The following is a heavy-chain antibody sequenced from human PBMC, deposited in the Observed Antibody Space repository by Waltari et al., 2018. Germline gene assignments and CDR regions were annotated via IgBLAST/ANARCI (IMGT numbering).Heavy chain of an antibody. J-gene: IGHJ4*02. D-gene: IGHD2-21*02. CDR2: IHYSGNT. CDR3: ARRVVTTGGVDY. V-gene: IGHV4-39*07. CDR1: GGSISSTTYY. Sequence: QLQLQESGPRLVRPSETLSLTCTVSGGSISSTTYYWAWIRQTPGKGLEWIGYIHYSGNTYYNPARRRRVTISVDTSKNQFSLNLRSVTAADTAVYYCARRVVTTGGVDYGGQGTLVTVSS.